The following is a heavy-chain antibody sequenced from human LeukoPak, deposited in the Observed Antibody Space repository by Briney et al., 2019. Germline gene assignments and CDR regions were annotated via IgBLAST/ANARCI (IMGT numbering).Heavy chain of an antibody. D-gene: IGHD3-3*01. V-gene: IGHV1-2*06. Sequence: GASVKVSCKASGYTFTGYYMHWVRQAPGQGLEWMGRINPNSGGTNYAQKFQGRVTMTRDTSISTAYMELSRLRSDDTAVYYCARDSRTIFGVVISWIDPWGQGTLVTVSS. CDR1: GYTFTGYY. CDR3: ARDSRTIFGVVISWIDP. J-gene: IGHJ5*02. CDR2: INPNSGGT.